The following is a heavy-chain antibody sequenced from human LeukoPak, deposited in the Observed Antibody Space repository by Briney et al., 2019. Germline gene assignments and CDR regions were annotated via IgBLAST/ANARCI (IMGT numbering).Heavy chain of an antibody. CDR2: ISGSGGST. CDR1: GFTFSSYA. J-gene: IGHJ4*02. V-gene: IGHV3-23*01. D-gene: IGHD3-3*01. Sequence: PGGSLRLSCAASGFTFSSYAMSWARQAPGKGLEWVSAISGSGGSTYYADSVKGRFTISRDNSKNTLYLQMNSLRAEDTAVYYCANSGSFGVVIYYFDHWGQGTLVTVSS. CDR3: ANSGSFGVVIYYFDH.